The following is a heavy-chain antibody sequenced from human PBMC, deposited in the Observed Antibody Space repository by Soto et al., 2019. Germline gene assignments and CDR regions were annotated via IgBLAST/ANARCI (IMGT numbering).Heavy chain of an antibody. Sequence: ASVKVSCKASGYTFTSYGISWVRQAPGQGLEWMGWISAYNGNTNYAQKLQGRVTMTTDTSTSTAYMELRSLRSDDTAVYYCARVGYSGYDYEEGNHYYYYGMDVWGQGTTVTVSS. V-gene: IGHV1-18*01. CDR1: GYTFTSYG. CDR2: ISAYNGNT. CDR3: ARVGYSGYDYEEGNHYYYYGMDV. J-gene: IGHJ6*02. D-gene: IGHD5-12*01.